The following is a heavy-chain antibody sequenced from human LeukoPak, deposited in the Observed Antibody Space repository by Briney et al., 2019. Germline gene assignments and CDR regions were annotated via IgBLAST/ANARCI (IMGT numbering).Heavy chain of an antibody. Sequence: SETLSLTCAVYGGSFSGYYWSWIRQPPGKGLEWIGEINHSGSTNYNPSLKSRVTISVDTSKNQFSMTLSSVTAADTAVYYCARDRYNGNYGPFWYFDYWGQGTLVTVSS. V-gene: IGHV4-34*01. J-gene: IGHJ4*02. D-gene: IGHD1-7*01. CDR2: INHSGST. CDR1: GGSFSGYY. CDR3: ARDRYNGNYGPFWYFDY.